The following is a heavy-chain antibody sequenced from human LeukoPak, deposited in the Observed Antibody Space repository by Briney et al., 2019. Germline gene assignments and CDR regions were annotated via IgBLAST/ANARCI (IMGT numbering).Heavy chain of an antibody. V-gene: IGHV1-3*01. J-gene: IGHJ4*02. Sequence: ASVKVSCKASGYTFTSYAMHWVRQAPGQRLEWMGWINAGNGNTKYSQKFQGRVTITRDTSASTAYMELSSLRSEDTAVYYCARAATVTTGGFDYWGQGTLVTVSS. CDR3: ARAATVTTGGFDY. CDR1: GYTFTSYA. CDR2: INAGNGNT. D-gene: IGHD4-17*01.